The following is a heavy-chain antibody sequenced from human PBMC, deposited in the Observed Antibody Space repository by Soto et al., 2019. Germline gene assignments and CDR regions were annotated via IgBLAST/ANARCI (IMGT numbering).Heavy chain of an antibody. D-gene: IGHD1-1*01. CDR3: TTDRDDPHLGNEYYFDY. J-gene: IGHJ4*02. CDR2: IKSKTDGGTT. V-gene: IGHV3-15*07. Sequence: GGSLRLSCAASGFTFSNAWMNWVRQAPGKGLEWVGRIKSKTDGGTTDYAAPVKGRFTISRDDSKNTLYLQMNSLKTEDTAVYYCTTDRDDPHLGNEYYFDYWGQGTLVTVSS. CDR1: GFTFSNAW.